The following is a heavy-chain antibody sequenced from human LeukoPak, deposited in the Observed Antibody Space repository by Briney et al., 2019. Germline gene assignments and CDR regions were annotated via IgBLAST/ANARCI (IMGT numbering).Heavy chain of an antibody. CDR1: GYTFTSYY. Sequence: ASVKVSCTASGYTFTSYYMHWVRQAPGQGLEWMGIINPSGGSTSYAQKFQGRVTMTRDTSTSTVYMVLSSLRSVDTAVSYCARGRGVDDFWSGYYTDYWGQGTLVTVSS. V-gene: IGHV1-46*01. CDR2: INPSGGST. J-gene: IGHJ4*02. D-gene: IGHD3-3*01. CDR3: ARGRGVDDFWSGYYTDY.